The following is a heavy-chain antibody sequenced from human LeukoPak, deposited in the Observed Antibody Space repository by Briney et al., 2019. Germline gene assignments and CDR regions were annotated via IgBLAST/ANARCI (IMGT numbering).Heavy chain of an antibody. V-gene: IGHV3-23*01. CDR2: LRGDGET. Sequence: GGSLRLSCAASGFTFSSYAMSWVRQAPARGLEWVSSLRGDGETFYGDSVKGRFTLSRDESRNTVYLQMNNLRVEDTAVYFCAKASWVSSADAVLWGQGTVVTVSS. D-gene: IGHD3-3*01. CDR1: GFTFSSYA. CDR3: AKASWVSSADAVL. J-gene: IGHJ4*02.